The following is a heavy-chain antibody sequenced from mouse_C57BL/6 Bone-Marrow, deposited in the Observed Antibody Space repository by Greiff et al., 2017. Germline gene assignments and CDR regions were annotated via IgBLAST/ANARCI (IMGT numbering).Heavy chain of an antibody. CDR2: IDPENGDT. V-gene: IGHV14-4*01. D-gene: IGHD1-1*01. CDR1: GFNIKDDY. Sequence: EVKLQESGAELVRPGASVKLSCTASGFNIKDDYMHWVKQRPEQGLEWIGWIDPENGDTEYASKFQGKATITADTSSNTAYLQLSSLTSEDTAVYYCTTDYGSSPFDYWGQGTTLTVSS. CDR3: TTDYGSSPFDY. J-gene: IGHJ2*01.